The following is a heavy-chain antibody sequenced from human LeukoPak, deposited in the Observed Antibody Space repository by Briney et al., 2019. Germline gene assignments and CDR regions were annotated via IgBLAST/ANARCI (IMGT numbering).Heavy chain of an antibody. Sequence: GGSLRLSCAASGFTFSSYSMNWARQAPGKGLEWVSYISSSSSTIYYADSVKGRFTISRDNAKNSLYLQMNSLRAGDTAVYYCARETHCSGGSCYSGYYYYYMDVWGKGTTVTVSS. V-gene: IGHV3-48*01. D-gene: IGHD2-15*01. CDR3: ARETHCSGGSCYSGYYYYYMDV. J-gene: IGHJ6*03. CDR2: ISSSSSTI. CDR1: GFTFSSYS.